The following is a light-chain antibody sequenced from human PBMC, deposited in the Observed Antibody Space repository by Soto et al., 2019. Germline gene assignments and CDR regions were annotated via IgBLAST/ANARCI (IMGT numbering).Light chain of an antibody. V-gene: IGKV1-39*01. Sequence: DIQMTQSPSSLSASVGDRVTITCRASQSISSYLNWYQQKPGKAPNLLIYAASSLQSGVSSRFSGSGSGTIFIFTIGILQPEVCEIYNCHQLSSPPGTSGKGTKVETK. CDR3: HQLSSPPGT. CDR2: AAS. CDR1: QSISSY. J-gene: IGKJ1*01.